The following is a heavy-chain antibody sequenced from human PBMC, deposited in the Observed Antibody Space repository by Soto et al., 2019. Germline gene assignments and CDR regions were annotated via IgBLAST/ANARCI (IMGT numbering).Heavy chain of an antibody. V-gene: IGHV4-4*07. J-gene: IGHJ4*02. CDR2: FSLSGTT. CDR1: GASITGTSY. Sequence: SETLSLTXTVSGASITGTSYWSWIRQPAGKGLEWIGRFSLSGTTNYNPSLRSRVTMSADVSKNQFSLRLTSVTAADTALYYCARGMTPPGAPAWYYFDSWGQGTLVTVSS. CDR3: ARGMTPPGAPAWYYFDS. D-gene: IGHD2-8*02.